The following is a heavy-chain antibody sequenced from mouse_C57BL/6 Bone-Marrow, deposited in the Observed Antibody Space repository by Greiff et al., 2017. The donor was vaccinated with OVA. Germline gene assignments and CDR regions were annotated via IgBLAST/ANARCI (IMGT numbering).Heavy chain of an antibody. CDR1: GYSITSGYY. Sequence: EESGPGLVKPSQSLSLTCSVTGYSITSGYYWNWIRQFPGNKLEWMGYISYDGSNNYNPSLKNRISITRDTSKNQFFLKLNSVTTEDTATYYCARDEGQLRLLAYWGQGTLVTVSA. J-gene: IGHJ3*01. CDR3: ARDEGQLRLLAY. D-gene: IGHD3-2*02. V-gene: IGHV3-6*01. CDR2: ISYDGSN.